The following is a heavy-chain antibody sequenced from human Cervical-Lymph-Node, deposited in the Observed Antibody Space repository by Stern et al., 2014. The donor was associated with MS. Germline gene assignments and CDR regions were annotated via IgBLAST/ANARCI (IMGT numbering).Heavy chain of an antibody. CDR2: INPSFGSV. CDR3: ARGQPLFWGMDV. J-gene: IGHJ6*02. D-gene: IGHD2-8*02. Sequence: QVQLVQSGAEIKKPGASVKVSCKASGGTFDNYAISWVRQAPGQGLEWMGGINPSFGSVNYEHRFQGRLTIATDKSTSTAYMEINSLRSDDTAVYYCARGQPLFWGMDVWGQGTTVTVSS. CDR1: GGTFDNYA. V-gene: IGHV1-69*06.